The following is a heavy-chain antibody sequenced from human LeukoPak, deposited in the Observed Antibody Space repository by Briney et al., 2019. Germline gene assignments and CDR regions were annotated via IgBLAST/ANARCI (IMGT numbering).Heavy chain of an antibody. V-gene: IGHV4-34*01. D-gene: IGHD5-24*01. CDR2: INHSGST. CDR3: ARGARDGYKRRVIDY. CDR1: GGSFSGYY. J-gene: IGHJ4*02. Sequence: SETLSLTCAVYGGSFSGYYWSWIRQPPGKGLEWIGEINHSGSTNYNPSLKSRVTISVDTSKNQFSLKLSSVTAADTAVYYCARGARDGYKRRVIDYWDQGTLVTVSS.